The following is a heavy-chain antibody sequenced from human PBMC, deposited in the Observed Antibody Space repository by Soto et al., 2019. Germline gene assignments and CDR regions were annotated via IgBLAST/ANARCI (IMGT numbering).Heavy chain of an antibody. CDR2: IYYSGST. Sequence: SETLSLTCTVSGYSISNGGYYWSWIRQRPGEGLEWLGYIYYSGSTYYNPSLKSRPSISVDTSKNQFSLKVNSVTAADTAVYYCARTTDAFDIWGQGTMVTVSS. D-gene: IGHD1-1*01. J-gene: IGHJ3*02. CDR1: GYSISNGGYY. V-gene: IGHV4-31*03. CDR3: ARTTDAFDI.